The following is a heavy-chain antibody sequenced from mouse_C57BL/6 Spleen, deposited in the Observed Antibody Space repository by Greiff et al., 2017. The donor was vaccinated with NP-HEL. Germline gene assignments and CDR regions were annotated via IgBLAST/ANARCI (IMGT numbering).Heavy chain of an antibody. D-gene: IGHD1-1*01. CDR3: ARHERVITTVVAYFDY. V-gene: IGHV1-62-2*01. CDR1: GYTFTEYT. CDR2: FYPGSGSI. Sequence: QVHVKQSGAELVKPGASVKLSCKASGYTFTEYTIHWVKQRSGQGLEWIGWFYPGSGSIKYNEKFKDKATLTADKSSSTVYMELSRLTSEDSAVYFCARHERVITTVVAYFDYWGQGTTLTVSS. J-gene: IGHJ2*01.